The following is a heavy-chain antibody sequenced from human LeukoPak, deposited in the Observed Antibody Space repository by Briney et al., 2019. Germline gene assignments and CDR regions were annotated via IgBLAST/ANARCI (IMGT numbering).Heavy chain of an antibody. Sequence: SISSTVSGGSITSYDWGWVRQPPGKGLDGIGYIYYSGSTDYNPSLKSRVTISVDTSKNQFSLRLSSVTATDTAVYYCARRLHRNSENYFDYWGQGTLVTVSS. CDR1: GGSITSYD. V-gene: IGHV4-59*08. CDR2: IYYSGST. D-gene: IGHD4-23*01. CDR3: ARRLHRNSENYFDY. J-gene: IGHJ4*02.